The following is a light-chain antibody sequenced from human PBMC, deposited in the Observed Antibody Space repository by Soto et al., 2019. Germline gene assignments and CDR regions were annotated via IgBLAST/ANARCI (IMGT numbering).Light chain of an antibody. CDR2: GNS. CDR3: QSYVSSLSGWV. J-gene: IGLJ3*02. Sequence: QSVLTQPPSVSGAPGQRVTISCTGSSYNIGAGYDVHWYQQLPGTAPKLLISGNSNRPSGVPDRFSGSKSGPSASLAITGLRAEEEADYYCQSYVSSLSGWVFGGGTKVTVL. CDR1: SYNIGAGYD. V-gene: IGLV1-40*01.